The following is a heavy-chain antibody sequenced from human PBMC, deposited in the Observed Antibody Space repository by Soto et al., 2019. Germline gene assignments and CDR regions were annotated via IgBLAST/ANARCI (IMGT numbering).Heavy chain of an antibody. D-gene: IGHD6-19*01. Sequence: PSESLSLTCTVSGDSVSSASYYWDWIRQPPGQGLEWIGYISYSGSTDYNPTLKGRVTISVDTSKNQFSLKLSSATAADTAVYYCARGRYSSGWFDFWGLGTRVT. CDR1: GDSVSSASYY. J-gene: IGHJ4*02. CDR2: ISYSGST. V-gene: IGHV4-61*01. CDR3: ARGRYSSGWFDF.